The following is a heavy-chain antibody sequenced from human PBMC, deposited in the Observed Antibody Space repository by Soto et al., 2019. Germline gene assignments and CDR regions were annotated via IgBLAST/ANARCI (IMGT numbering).Heavy chain of an antibody. CDR2: IYHSGST. Sequence: QVQLQESGPGLVKPSGTLSLTCAVSGGSISSSNWWSWVRQPPGKGLEWIGEIYHSGSTNYNPSLKSQLTIPVDKSKNQFSLKLSSVTPADTAVYYCARKDWYSNPRFDYWRQGTLVTVSS. V-gene: IGHV4-4*02. J-gene: IGHJ4*02. CDR3: ARKDWYSNPRFDY. CDR1: GGSISSSNW. D-gene: IGHD4-4*01.